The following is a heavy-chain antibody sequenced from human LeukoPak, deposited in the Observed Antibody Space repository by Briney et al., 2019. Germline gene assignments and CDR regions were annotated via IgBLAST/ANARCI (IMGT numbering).Heavy chain of an antibody. CDR3: ALSIKDIVVVPAAMSGAFDI. V-gene: IGHV1-2*02. CDR2: INPNSGGT. CDR1: GYTFTGYY. Sequence: ASVKVSCKASGYTFTGYYMHWVRQAPGQGLEWMGWINPNSGGTNYAQKFQGRVTMTRDTSISTAYMELSRLRSDDTAVYYCALSIKDIVVVPAAMSGAFDIWGQGTMVTVSS. J-gene: IGHJ3*02. D-gene: IGHD2-2*01.